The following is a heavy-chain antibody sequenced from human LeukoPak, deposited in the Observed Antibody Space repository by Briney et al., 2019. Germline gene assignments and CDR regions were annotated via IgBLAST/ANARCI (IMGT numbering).Heavy chain of an antibody. Sequence: GGSLRLSCAASGFTFSSYWMSWVRQAPGKGLEWVANIKQDGSEKYYVDSVKGRFTISRDNAKNSLYLQMNSLRAEDTAVYYCARADQYYDFWSAGWYFDYWGQGTLATVSS. J-gene: IGHJ4*02. V-gene: IGHV3-7*01. CDR2: IKQDGSEK. CDR3: ARADQYYDFWSAGWYFDY. D-gene: IGHD3-3*01. CDR1: GFTFSSYW.